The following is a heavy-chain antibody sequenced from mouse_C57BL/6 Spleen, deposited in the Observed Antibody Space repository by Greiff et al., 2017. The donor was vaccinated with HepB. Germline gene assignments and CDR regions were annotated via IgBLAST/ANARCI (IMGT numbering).Heavy chain of an antibody. CDR2: IYPGSGST. V-gene: IGHV1-55*01. CDR3: AREEFGVRPHYYAMDY. J-gene: IGHJ4*01. Sequence: QVQLQQPGAELVKPGASVKMSCKASGYTFTSYWITWVKQRPGQGLQWIGDIYPGSGSTNYNEKFKSKATLTVDTSSSTAYMQLSSLTSEDSAVYYCAREEFGVRPHYYAMDYWGQGTSVTVSS. CDR1: GYTFTSYW. D-gene: IGHD2-14*01.